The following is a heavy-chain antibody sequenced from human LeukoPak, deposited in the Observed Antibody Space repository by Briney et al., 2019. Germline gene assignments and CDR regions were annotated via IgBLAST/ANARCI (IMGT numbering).Heavy chain of an antibody. Sequence: ASETLSLTCTVSGGSISSSSYYWGWVRQPPGKGLEWIGSVFSSGSTYYNSSLKSPVTISVDTSKNQFSLKLSSVTAADTAVYYCARLPWGAYSSFDPWGQGTLVTVSS. D-gene: IGHD3-16*01. CDR2: VFSSGST. V-gene: IGHV4-39*01. CDR1: GGSISSSSYY. J-gene: IGHJ5*02. CDR3: ARLPWGAYSSFDP.